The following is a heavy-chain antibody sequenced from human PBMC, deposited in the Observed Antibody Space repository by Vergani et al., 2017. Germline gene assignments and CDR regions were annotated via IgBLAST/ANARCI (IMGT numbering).Heavy chain of an antibody. CDR3: TRIAAAGTFYYYGMDL. V-gene: IGHV3-73*01. CDR2: IRSKANSYAT. J-gene: IGHJ6*02. Sequence: VQLVESGGGVVQPGRSLKLSCAASGFTFSGSAMHWVRQASGKGLEWVGRIRSKANSYATAYAASVKGRFTISRDDSKNTAYLQMNSLKTEDTALYYCTRIAAAGTFYYYGMDLWGQGTTVTVSS. D-gene: IGHD6-13*01. CDR1: GFTFSGSA.